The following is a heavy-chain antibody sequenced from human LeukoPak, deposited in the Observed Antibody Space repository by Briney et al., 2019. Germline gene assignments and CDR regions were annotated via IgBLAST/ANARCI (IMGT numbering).Heavy chain of an antibody. D-gene: IGHD3-3*02. CDR1: GFIVSSNY. Sequence: PGGSLRLSCAASGFIVSSNYMTWVRQAPGEGLEWVSVIHNDGSTYYTDSVKGRFTISRDNSKNTLYLQMNSLRVEDTAVYYCAALARDYWGQRTLVTVSS. V-gene: IGHV3-53*01. J-gene: IGHJ4*02. CDR3: AALARDY. CDR2: IHNDGST.